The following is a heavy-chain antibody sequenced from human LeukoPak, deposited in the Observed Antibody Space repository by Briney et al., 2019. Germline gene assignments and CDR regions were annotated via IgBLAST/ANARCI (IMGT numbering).Heavy chain of an antibody. J-gene: IGHJ5*02. CDR3: ARVRTYYYDSSGYYEP. V-gene: IGHV1-8*03. CDR1: GYTFTSYD. Sequence: ASVKVSCKASGYTFTSYDINWVRQATGQGLEWMGWMNPNSGNTGYAQKFQGRVTITRNTSISTAYMELSSLRSEDTAVYYCARVRTYYYDSSGYYEPWGQGTLVTVSS. D-gene: IGHD3-22*01. CDR2: MNPNSGNT.